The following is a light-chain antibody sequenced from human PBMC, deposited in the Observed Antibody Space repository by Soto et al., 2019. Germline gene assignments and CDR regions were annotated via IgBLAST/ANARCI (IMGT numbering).Light chain of an antibody. V-gene: IGKV3-20*01. J-gene: IGKJ1*01. CDR2: GAS. Sequence: EIVLTQSPATLSVSQGERATLSSRASQSVSSNLAWYQQKPGQAPRLLIYGASNRATGIPDRFSGSGSGTDFTLTISRLEPEDFAVYYCQQYGSSGTFGQGTKVDIK. CDR3: QQYGSSGT. CDR1: QSVSSN.